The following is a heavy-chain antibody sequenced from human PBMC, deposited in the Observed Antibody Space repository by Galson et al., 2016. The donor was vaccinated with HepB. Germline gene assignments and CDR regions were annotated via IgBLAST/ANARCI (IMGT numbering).Heavy chain of an antibody. J-gene: IGHJ4*02. D-gene: IGHD1-26*01. V-gene: IGHV3-33*01. CDR1: GFTFSSYG. CDR3: ARDLIVGALDFVD. CDR2: LAYDGTYK. Sequence: SLRLSCAASGFTFSSYGMHWVRQAPGKGLEWVAVLAYDGTYKYYADSVKGRFTISRDISKNTLYLQMNSLRAEDTAVYYCARDLIVGALDFVDWGQGTLVTVSS.